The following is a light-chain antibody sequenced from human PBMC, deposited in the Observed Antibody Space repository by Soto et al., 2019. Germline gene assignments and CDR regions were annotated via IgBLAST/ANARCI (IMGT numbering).Light chain of an antibody. CDR1: QPISSW. CDR2: AAS. J-gene: IGKJ1*01. V-gene: IGKV1-12*01. Sequence: DIQMTQSPSSVSASVGDTVTITCRASQPISSWLAWYQQTPGKAPKLLIYAASDLQSGVPSRFSGSGSGTDFTLTITSLQPEDFATYYCQQTYITLWTFGQGTKVDI. CDR3: QQTYITLWT.